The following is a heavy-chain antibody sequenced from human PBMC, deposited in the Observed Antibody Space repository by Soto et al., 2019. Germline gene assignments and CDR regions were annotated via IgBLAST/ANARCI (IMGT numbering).Heavy chain of an antibody. CDR1: GFTVDDYA. J-gene: IGHJ4*02. V-gene: IGHV3-9*01. D-gene: IGHD4-17*01. Sequence: GGSLRLSCVASGFTVDDYAMHWVRQAPGKGLEWVSGISANGDTIDYADSVKGRFTISRDNAKNSLFLQMNSLRPEDTALYYCAKDMKWGGMTTIHYFDSWGQGTQVSVSS. CDR2: ISANGDTI. CDR3: AKDMKWGGMTTIHYFDS.